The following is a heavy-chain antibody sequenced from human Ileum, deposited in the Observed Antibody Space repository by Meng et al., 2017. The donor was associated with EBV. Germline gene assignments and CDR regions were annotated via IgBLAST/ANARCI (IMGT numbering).Heavy chain of an antibody. CDR1: GNPISYGDH. Sequence: LASAPGPEKPWEPRTLTCSVSGNPISYGDHDWNWIRRSPGKGLEWIASIYRSGSSYFDPSLKSRVSLSLDTSKNQFSLKLSSVTAADTALYYCARDPAYPRGLFDSWGQGILVTVSS. J-gene: IGHJ4*02. D-gene: IGHD3-10*01. CDR2: IYRSGSS. V-gene: IGHV4-38-2*02. CDR3: ARDPAYPRGLFDS.